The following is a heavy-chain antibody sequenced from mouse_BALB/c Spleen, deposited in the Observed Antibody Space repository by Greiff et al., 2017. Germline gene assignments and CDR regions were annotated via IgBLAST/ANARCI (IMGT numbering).Heavy chain of an antibody. D-gene: IGHD1-1*01. V-gene: IGHV5-6-5*01. J-gene: IGHJ2*01. Sequence: DVKLVESGGGLVKPGGSLKLSCAASGFTFSSYAMSWVRQTPEKRLEWVASISSGGSTYYPDSVKGRFTISRDNARNILYLQMSSLRSEDTAMYYCARGRSSYYYFDYWGQGTTLTVSS. CDR3: ARGRSSYYYFDY. CDR1: GFTFSSYA. CDR2: ISSGGST.